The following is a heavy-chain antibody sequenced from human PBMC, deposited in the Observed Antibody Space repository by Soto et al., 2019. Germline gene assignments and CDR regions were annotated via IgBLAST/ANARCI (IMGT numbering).Heavy chain of an antibody. V-gene: IGHV5-51*01. D-gene: IGHD5-18*01. Sequence: PGESLKISCKGSGYSFVSYWIAWVRQMPGKGLEWMGSIYPGDSDTTYSPSIQGQVTISADKSSTTVYLQWNTLKASDTAMYYCAKTDGYEVGYWGQGTQVTVSS. CDR1: GYSFVSYW. CDR3: AKTDGYEVGY. J-gene: IGHJ4*02. CDR2: IYPGDSDT.